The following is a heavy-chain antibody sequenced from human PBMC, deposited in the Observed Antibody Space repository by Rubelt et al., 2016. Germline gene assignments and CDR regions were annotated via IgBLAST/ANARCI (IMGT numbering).Heavy chain of an antibody. Sequence: VQLQQWGAGLLKPSETLSLTCAVYGGSFSGYYWSWIRQPPGKGLEWIGEINHSGSTNYNPPLKSRVTISVDTSKNQFSLKLSSVTAADTAVYYCAGQSSSGWYAFDIWVQGTMVTVSS. D-gene: IGHD6-19*01. CDR1: GGSFSGYY. V-gene: IGHV4-34*01. CDR3: AGQSSSGWYAFDI. J-gene: IGHJ3*02. CDR2: INHSGST.